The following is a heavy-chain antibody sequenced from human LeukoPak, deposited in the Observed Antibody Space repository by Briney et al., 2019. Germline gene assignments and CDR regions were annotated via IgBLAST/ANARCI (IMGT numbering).Heavy chain of an antibody. Sequence: SQTLSLICAVSGGSISSGDYSWSWIRQPPGKGLEWIGYIYHSGSTYYNPSLKSRVTISVDRSKNQFSLKLTSVTAADTAVYFCAREAATGYFDYCGQGTLVTASS. D-gene: IGHD2-15*01. CDR1: GGSISSGDYS. J-gene: IGHJ4*02. V-gene: IGHV4-30-2*01. CDR2: IYHSGST. CDR3: AREAATGYFDY.